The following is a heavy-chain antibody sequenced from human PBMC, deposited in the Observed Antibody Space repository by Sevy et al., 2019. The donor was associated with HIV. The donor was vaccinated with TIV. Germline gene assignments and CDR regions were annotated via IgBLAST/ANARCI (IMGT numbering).Heavy chain of an antibody. CDR3: ARELSDYGMDV. CDR2: IYIRGTT. J-gene: IGHJ6*02. Sequence: SETLSLTCNVSGGSIRSGRYYWCWIRQPAGKGLEWIGRIYIRGTTNYNPSLKSRITMSVDTSKNQFSLKLSSVTATDTAVYYCARELSDYGMDVWGQGTTVTVSS. CDR1: GGSIRSGRYY. V-gene: IGHV4-61*02.